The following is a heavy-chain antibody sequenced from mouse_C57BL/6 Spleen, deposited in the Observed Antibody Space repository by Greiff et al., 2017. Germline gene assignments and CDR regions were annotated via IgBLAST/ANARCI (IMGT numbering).Heavy chain of an antibody. Sequence: EVQLQQSGAELVKPGASVKLSCTASGFNIKDYYMHWVKQRTEQGLEWIGRIDPEDGEPKYAPKFQGKATITADTSSNTAYLQLSSLTSEDTAVYYCARNYGHSDWYFDVWGTGTTVTVSS. V-gene: IGHV14-2*01. D-gene: IGHD1-2*01. CDR3: ARNYGHSDWYFDV. CDR1: GFNIKDYY. J-gene: IGHJ1*03. CDR2: IDPEDGEP.